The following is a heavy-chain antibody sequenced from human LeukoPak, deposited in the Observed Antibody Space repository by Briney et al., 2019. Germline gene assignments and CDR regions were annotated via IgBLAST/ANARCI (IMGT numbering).Heavy chain of an antibody. D-gene: IGHD4-17*01. CDR2: ISSSSSTI. CDR1: GFTFSSYS. J-gene: IGHJ6*02. Sequence: GGSLRLSCAASGFTFSSYSMNWVRQAPGKGLEWVSYISSSSSTIYYADSVKGRFTISRDNAKNSLYLQMNSLRAEDTAVYYCARLDYGSYYYYYYGMDVWGQGTTVTVSS. CDR3: ARLDYGSYYYYYYGMDV. V-gene: IGHV3-48*01.